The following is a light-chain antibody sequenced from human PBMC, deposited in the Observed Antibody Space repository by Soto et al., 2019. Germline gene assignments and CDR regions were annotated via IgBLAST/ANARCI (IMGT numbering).Light chain of an antibody. Sequence: QSVLTQPPSASGTPGQRVTISCSGSNSNIGSNTVNWYQQLPGTAPKLLIHSNNNRPSGVPDRFSGSKSGTSASLAIAGLQADDEADYYCQSYDPTLRTSLFGGGTQLTVL. V-gene: IGLV1-44*01. J-gene: IGLJ2*01. CDR3: QSYDPTLRTSL. CDR1: NSNIGSNT. CDR2: SNN.